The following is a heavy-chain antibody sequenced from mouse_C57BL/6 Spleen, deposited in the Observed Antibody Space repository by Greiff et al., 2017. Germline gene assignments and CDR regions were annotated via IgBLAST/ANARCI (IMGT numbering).Heavy chain of an antibody. J-gene: IGHJ2*01. D-gene: IGHD1-3*01. V-gene: IGHV1-76*01. Sequence: VQLQQSGAELVRPGASVKLSCKASGYTFTDYYINWVKQRPGQGLEWIARIYPGSGNTYYNEKFKGKATLTAEKSSSTAYMQLSSLTSEDSAVYFCARKGSGYFDYWGQGTTLTVSS. CDR3: ARKGSGYFDY. CDR1: GYTFTDYY. CDR2: IYPGSGNT.